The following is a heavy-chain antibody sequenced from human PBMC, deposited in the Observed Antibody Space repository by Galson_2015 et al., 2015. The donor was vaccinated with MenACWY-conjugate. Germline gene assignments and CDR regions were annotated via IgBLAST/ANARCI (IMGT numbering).Heavy chain of an antibody. CDR3: VRGSIGWRGMDI. V-gene: IGHV3-74*03. CDR2: ICAGGISI. J-gene: IGHJ6*02. Sequence: LRLSCAASGFVFSDYCLHWVRQAPGKGLECVSRICAGGISIMYGDSVRGRFTISRDDAENTLYLQMDGLRADDTAVYFCVRGSIGWRGMDIWGQGTTVTVSS. CDR1: GFVFSDYC. D-gene: IGHD2-15*01.